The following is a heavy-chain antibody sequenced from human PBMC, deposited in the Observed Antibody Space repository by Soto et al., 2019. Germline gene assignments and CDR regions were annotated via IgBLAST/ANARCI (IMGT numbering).Heavy chain of an antibody. CDR1: GFTFSSYA. CDR2: ISYDGSNK. CDR3: ARDRLDVVVPAAILAY. V-gene: IGHV3-30-3*01. Sequence: QVQLVESGGGVVQPGRSLRLSCAASGFTFSSYAMHWVRQAPGKGLEWVADISYDGSNKYYADSVKGRFTISRDNSKNTLYLQMNSLRAEDTAVYYCARDRLDVVVPAAILAYWGQGTLVTVSS. D-gene: IGHD2-2*02. J-gene: IGHJ4*02.